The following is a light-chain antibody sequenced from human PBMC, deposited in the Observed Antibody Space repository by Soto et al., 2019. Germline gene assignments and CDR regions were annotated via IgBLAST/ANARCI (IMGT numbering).Light chain of an antibody. CDR1: QSISSW. Sequence: IQMPQADSTMSASVGYRVAITCRAAQSISSWLAWYQQKPGKAPKLLIYDVSSLESGVPERFSGSGSGTEFTLPISSVQPEDFATYYCLQDYHYPLTFGGGTQLDI. J-gene: IGKJ4*01. CDR3: LQDYHYPLT. V-gene: IGKV1-5*01. CDR2: DVS.